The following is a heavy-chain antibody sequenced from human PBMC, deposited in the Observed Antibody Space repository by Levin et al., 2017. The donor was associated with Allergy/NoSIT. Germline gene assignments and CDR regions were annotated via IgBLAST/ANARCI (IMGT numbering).Heavy chain of an antibody. CDR3: ARGSAGGIVVVVAANDFDY. J-gene: IGHJ4*02. D-gene: IGHD2-15*01. V-gene: IGHV1-18*01. CDR1: GYTFTSYG. Sequence: ASVKVSCKASGYTFTSYGISWVRQAPGQGLEWMGWISAYNGNTNYAQKLQGRVTMTTDTSTSTAYMELRSLRSDETAVYYCARGSAGGIVVVVAANDFDYWGQGTLVTVSS. CDR2: ISAYNGNT.